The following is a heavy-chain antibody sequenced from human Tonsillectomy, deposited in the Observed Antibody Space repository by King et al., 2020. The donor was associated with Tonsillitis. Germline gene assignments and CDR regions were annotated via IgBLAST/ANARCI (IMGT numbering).Heavy chain of an antibody. Sequence: EVQLVESGGGLVQPGGSLRLSCAASGFVFRRYAMNWVRQAPGKGLEWLSAISGSGDSRYDADTVKGRFTVSRENSKNTLYLEMNSLRAEDTAVCYCAKGCCTFYSSSLTTVTAWTLYYLDHWGQGTLVTVSS. CDR3: AKGCCTFYSSSLTTVTAWTLYYLDH. CDR2: ISGSGDSR. CDR1: GFVFRRYA. J-gene: IGHJ4*02. V-gene: IGHV3-23*04. D-gene: IGHD4-17*01.